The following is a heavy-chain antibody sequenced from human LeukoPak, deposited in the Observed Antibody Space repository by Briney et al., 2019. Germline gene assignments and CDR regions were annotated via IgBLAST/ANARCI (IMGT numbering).Heavy chain of an antibody. CDR1: GFTVSSNY. D-gene: IGHD4-17*01. V-gene: IGHV3-66*01. CDR2: IYSGGST. J-gene: IGHJ4*02. CDR3: ARVDYGDYGFDY. Sequence: PGGSLRLSCAASGFTVSSNYMSWVRQPPGKGLEWVSVIYSGGSTYFADSVKGRFTISRDNSKNTLYLQMNSLRAEATAVYYCARVDYGDYGFDYWGQGTLVTVSS.